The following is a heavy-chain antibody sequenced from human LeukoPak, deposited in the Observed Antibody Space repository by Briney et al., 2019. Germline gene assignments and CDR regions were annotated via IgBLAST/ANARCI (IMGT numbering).Heavy chain of an antibody. CDR1: GFTFDDYA. D-gene: IGHD4-17*01. CDR3: ARVWRPTVTTIGVFDY. V-gene: IGHV3-7*01. J-gene: IGHJ4*02. Sequence: PGGSLRLSCAASGFTFDDYAMHWVRQAPGKGLEWVANIKQDGSEKYYVDSVKGRFTISRDNAKNSLYLQMNSLRADDTAVYYCARVWRPTVTTIGVFDYWGQGTLVTVSS. CDR2: IKQDGSEK.